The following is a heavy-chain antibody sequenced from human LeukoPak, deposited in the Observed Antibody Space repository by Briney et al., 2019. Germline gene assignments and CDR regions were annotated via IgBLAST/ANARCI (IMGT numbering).Heavy chain of an antibody. D-gene: IGHD2-2*01. J-gene: IGHJ4*02. CDR2: INPDSGGT. Sequence: ASVKVSCKASGYTFTGYHMHWVRQAPGQGREWMGRINPDSGGTNYAQKFQGRVTMTRDTSISTAYMELSRLTSDDTAVYYCARRYCSSSSCYGPYFDYWGQGTLVTVSS. CDR3: ARRYCSSSSCYGPYFDY. CDR1: GYTFTGYH. V-gene: IGHV1-2*02.